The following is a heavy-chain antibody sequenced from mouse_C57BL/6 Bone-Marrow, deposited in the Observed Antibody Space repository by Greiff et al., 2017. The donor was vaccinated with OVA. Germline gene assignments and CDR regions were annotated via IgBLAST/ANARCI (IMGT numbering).Heavy chain of an antibody. CDR3: ARRANSETDYFDY. Sequence: VQLKQPGAELVRPGSSVKLSCKASGYTFTSYWMHWVKQRPIQGLEWIGNIDPSDSETHYNQKFKDKATLTVDKSSSTAYMQLSSLTSEDSAVYYCARRANSETDYFDYWGQGTTLTVSS. CDR1: GYTFTSYW. D-gene: IGHD3-1*01. CDR2: IDPSDSET. V-gene: IGHV1-52*01. J-gene: IGHJ2*01.